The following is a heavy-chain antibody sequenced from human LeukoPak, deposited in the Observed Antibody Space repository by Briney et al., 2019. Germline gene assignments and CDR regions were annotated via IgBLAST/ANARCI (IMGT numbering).Heavy chain of an antibody. D-gene: IGHD1-14*01. CDR2: IYYSGST. Sequence: SETLSLTCTVSGGSISSHYWSWIRQPPGKGLEWIGYIYYSGSTNYNPSLKSRVTISVDTSKNQFSLKLSSVTAADTAVYYCAREVSFSVWGKGTTVTVSS. CDR1: GGSISSHY. V-gene: IGHV4-59*11. J-gene: IGHJ6*04. CDR3: AREVSFSV.